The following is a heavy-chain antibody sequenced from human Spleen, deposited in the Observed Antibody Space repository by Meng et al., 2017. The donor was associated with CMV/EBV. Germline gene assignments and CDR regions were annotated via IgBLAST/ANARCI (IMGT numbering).Heavy chain of an antibody. CDR3: ARDLGPVPAASYYYYYGMDV. J-gene: IGHJ6*02. CDR2: ISSGGSDI. D-gene: IGHD2-2*01. Sequence: GGSLRLSCAASGFTFRDYYMTWIRQAPGKGLECLSHISSGGSDIYYADSVKGRFVISRDNAKNALFLQMNSLRAEDTAVYYCARDLGPVPAASYYYYYGMDVWGQGTTVTVSS. V-gene: IGHV3-11*04. CDR1: GFTFRDYY.